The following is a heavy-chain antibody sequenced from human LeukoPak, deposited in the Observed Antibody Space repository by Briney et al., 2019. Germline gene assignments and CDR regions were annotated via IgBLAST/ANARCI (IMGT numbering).Heavy chain of an antibody. CDR2: INHSGST. V-gene: IGHV4-34*01. CDR3: ASKNEQLVSYNWFDP. Sequence: SETLSLTCAVYGGSFSGYYWSWIRQPPGKGLEWIGEINHSGSTNYNPSLKSRVTISVDTSKNQFSLKLSSVTAADTAVYYCASKNEQLVSYNWFDPWGQGTLVTASS. J-gene: IGHJ5*02. D-gene: IGHD6-6*01. CDR1: GGSFSGYY.